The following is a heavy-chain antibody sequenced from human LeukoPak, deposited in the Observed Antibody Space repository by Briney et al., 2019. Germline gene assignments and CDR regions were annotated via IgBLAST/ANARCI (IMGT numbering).Heavy chain of an antibody. Sequence: RGESLKISCKGSGYTFTSYWIGWVRQMPGKGLEWMGIIYPDDSDTRYSPSIQGQVTISADKSITTAYLQWSSLKASDTAMYYCATQGKPYHYDSSGSYFDYWGQGTLVTV. CDR1: GYTFTSYW. CDR2: IYPDDSDT. D-gene: IGHD3-22*01. V-gene: IGHV5-51*01. J-gene: IGHJ4*02. CDR3: ATQGKPYHYDSSGSYFDY.